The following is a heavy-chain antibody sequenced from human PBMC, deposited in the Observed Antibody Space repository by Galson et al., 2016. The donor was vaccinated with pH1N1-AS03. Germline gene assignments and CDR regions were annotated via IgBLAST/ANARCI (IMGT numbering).Heavy chain of an antibody. CDR2: ISAYYGDT. D-gene: IGHD3-3*01. CDR1: GYTFTTYG. J-gene: IGHJ4*02. Sequence: SVKVSCKASGYTFTTYGISWVRQAPGQGLEWMGWISAYYGDTHFAHKFQERVTLTRDTSTATAYMELRNLRSDDTGVYYCVRESEISGVVFFNYWGQGTLVTVSS. CDR3: VRESEISGVVFFNY. V-gene: IGHV1-18*01.